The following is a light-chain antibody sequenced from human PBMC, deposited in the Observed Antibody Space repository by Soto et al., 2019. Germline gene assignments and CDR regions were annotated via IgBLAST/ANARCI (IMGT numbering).Light chain of an antibody. V-gene: IGKV3-20*01. CDR1: QSVSSSY. CDR2: GAS. Sequence: EIVLTQSPGTLSLSPGERATLSCRASQSVSSSYLAWYQQKPGQAPRLLIYGASSRATGIPDRFSGSGSGTAVTLTISRLEPEDFAVDYCQQYGSSIFTFGPGTKVDIK. CDR3: QQYGSSIFT. J-gene: IGKJ3*01.